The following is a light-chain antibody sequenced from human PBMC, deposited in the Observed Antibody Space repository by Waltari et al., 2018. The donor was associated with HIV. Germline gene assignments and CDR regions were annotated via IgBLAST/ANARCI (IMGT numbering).Light chain of an antibody. CDR3: QSYDRNSQV. CDR1: SGSIATNN. J-gene: IGLJ3*02. Sequence: NFMLAQPHSVSESPGKTITIPCTPTSGSIATNNVQWYQRPPGSPPAKVIYEDNHRPSGVPVRFSGSIDSSSNSASLTISGLKTEDEADYYCQSYDRNSQVFGGGTKLTVL. V-gene: IGLV6-57*01. CDR2: EDN.